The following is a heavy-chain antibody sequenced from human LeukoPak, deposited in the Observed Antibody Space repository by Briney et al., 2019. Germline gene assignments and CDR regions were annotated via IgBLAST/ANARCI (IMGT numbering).Heavy chain of an antibody. CDR3: AKRGPIYSSSPGNYFDY. Sequence: GGSLRLSCSAPGFSFSTYAMHWVRQAPGKGLEYVSGISSIGGNIYYADSVKGRFTISRDNSKNTLYLQMNSLRAEDTAVYYCAKRGPIYSSSPGNYFDYWGQGTLVTVSS. J-gene: IGHJ4*02. CDR2: ISSIGGNI. V-gene: IGHV3-64*04. CDR1: GFSFSTYA. D-gene: IGHD6-6*01.